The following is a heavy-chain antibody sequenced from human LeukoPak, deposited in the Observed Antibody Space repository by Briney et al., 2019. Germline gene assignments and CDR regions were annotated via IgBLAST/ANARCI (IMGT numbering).Heavy chain of an antibody. V-gene: IGHV4-34*01. Sequence: SETLSLTCAVYGGSFSGYYWSWIRQPPGKGLEWIGEINHSGSTNYNPSLKSRVTISVDTSKNQFSLKLSSVTAADTAVYYCARGRYVFVLGKYNWFDPWGQGTLVTVSS. D-gene: IGHD3-10*02. CDR2: INHSGST. J-gene: IGHJ5*02. CDR3: ARGRYVFVLGKYNWFDP. CDR1: GGSFSGYY.